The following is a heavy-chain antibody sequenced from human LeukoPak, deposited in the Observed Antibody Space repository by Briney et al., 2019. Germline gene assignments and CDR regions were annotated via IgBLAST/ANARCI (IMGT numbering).Heavy chain of an antibody. D-gene: IGHD3-16*01. V-gene: IGHV3-49*04. Sequence: PGGSLRLSCTAPGFTFGDHAMSWVRQAPGKGLEWVGFIRSKTYGKTTEYAASVKGRFTISRDDSKNIAYLQMNSLKTEDTAIYYCTRFVPYLDYWGQGTLVTVSS. CDR2: IRSKTYGKTT. J-gene: IGHJ4*02. CDR1: GFTFGDHA. CDR3: TRFVPYLDY.